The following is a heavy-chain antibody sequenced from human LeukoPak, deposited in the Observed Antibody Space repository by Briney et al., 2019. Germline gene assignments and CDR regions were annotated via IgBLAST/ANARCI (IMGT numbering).Heavy chain of an antibody. J-gene: IGHJ5*02. CDR1: GGSISSGSYY. D-gene: IGHD3-3*01. CDR3: ARGDARITIFGVPSWFDP. V-gene: IGHV4-61*02. Sequence: SETLSLTCTVSGGSISSGSYYWSWIRRPAGKGLEWIGRIYTSGSTNYNPSLKSRVTISVDTSKNQFSLKLSSVTAADTAVYYCARGDARITIFGVPSWFDPWGQGTLVTVSS. CDR2: IYTSGST.